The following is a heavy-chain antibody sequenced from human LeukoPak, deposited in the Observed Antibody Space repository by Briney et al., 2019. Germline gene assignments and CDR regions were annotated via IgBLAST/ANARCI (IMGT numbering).Heavy chain of an antibody. D-gene: IGHD6-19*01. CDR2: IYSGDTT. CDR1: GFTVSSNN. J-gene: IGHJ4*02. Sequence: PGGSLRLSCAASGFTVSSNNMNWVRQAPGKRLEWVSAIYSGDTTYYADSVKGRFTISRDNSKNTLYLQMNSLTPGDTAVYYCAGADRYTSGSFDYWGQGTLVTVSS. V-gene: IGHV3-66*02. CDR3: AGADRYTSGSFDY.